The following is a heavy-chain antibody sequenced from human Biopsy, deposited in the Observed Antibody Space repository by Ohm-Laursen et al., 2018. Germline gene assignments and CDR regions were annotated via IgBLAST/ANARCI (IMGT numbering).Heavy chain of an antibody. CDR1: GGSISSDY. V-gene: IGHV4-59*01. Sequence: GTLSLTCTVSGGSISSDYWSWIRQTPGKGLEWIGYIYYSGSTNYNPSLKSRVTISVDTSKNQFSLRLNSVTAADTAVYYCARATNNTGWPYYYFYGMDVWGQGTTVTVSS. CDR3: ARATNNTGWPYYYFYGMDV. CDR2: IYYSGST. J-gene: IGHJ6*02. D-gene: IGHD6-19*01.